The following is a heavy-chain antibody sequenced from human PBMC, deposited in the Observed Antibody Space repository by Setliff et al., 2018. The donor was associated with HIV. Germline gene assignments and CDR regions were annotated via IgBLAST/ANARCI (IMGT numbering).Heavy chain of an antibody. D-gene: IGHD3-10*01. J-gene: IGHJ5*02. CDR1: GGSFGVYR. CDR2: IDSSGTT. Sequence: LSLTCTLSGGSFGVYRWSWIRQSAGRGLEWIGRIDSSGTTDYKPSLKGRVAISVDTSRNQFSLRVTSVTAADTAVYFCARDRHSSGLGSYGPWGPGILVTVSS. CDR3: ARDRHSSGLGSYGP. V-gene: IGHV4-4*07.